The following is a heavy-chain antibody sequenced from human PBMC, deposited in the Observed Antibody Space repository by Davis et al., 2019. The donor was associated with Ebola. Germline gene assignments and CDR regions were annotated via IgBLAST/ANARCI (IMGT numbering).Heavy chain of an antibody. CDR1: GFTFSSYG. V-gene: IGHV3-33*01. J-gene: IGHJ6*02. CDR3: ARNSMDYYYGMDV. Sequence: GGSLRLSCAASGFTFSSYGMHWVRQAPGKGLEWVAVIWYDGSNKYYADSVKGRFTISRNNSKNTLYLQMNSLRAEDTAVYYRARNSMDYYYGMDVWGQGTTVTVSS. CDR2: IWYDGSNK. D-gene: IGHD4-11*01.